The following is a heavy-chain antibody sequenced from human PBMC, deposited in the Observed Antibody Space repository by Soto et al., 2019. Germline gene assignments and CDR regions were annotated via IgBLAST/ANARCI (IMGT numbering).Heavy chain of an antibody. CDR3: ARDPLQYAGYYYYGMDV. V-gene: IGHV1-69*13. J-gene: IGHJ6*02. D-gene: IGHD4-4*01. CDR2: IIPIFGTA. CDR1: GGTFSSYA. Sequence: ASVKVSCKASGGTFSSYALSSVRQAPGQGLEWMGGIIPIFGTANYAQKFQGRVTITADESTSTAYMELSSLRSEDTAVYYCARDPLQYAGYYYYGMDVWGQGTTVTVSS.